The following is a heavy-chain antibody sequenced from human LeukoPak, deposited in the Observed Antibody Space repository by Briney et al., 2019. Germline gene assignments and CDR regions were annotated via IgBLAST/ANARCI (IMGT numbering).Heavy chain of an antibody. J-gene: IGHJ4*02. V-gene: IGHV4-38-2*01. D-gene: IGHD2-2*01. CDR1: GYSISSGYY. CDR3: ARGGSTSCYWY. Sequence: KSSETLSLTCAVSGYSISSGYYWGWIRRPPGKGLEWIGSIYHSGSTYYNPSLKSRVTISVDTSKNQFSLKLSSVTAADTAVYYCARGGSTSCYWYWGQGTLVTVSS. CDR2: IYHSGST.